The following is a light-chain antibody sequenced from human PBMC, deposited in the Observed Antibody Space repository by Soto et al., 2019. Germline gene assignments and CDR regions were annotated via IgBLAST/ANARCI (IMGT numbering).Light chain of an antibody. J-gene: IGLJ2*01. CDR1: SSDVGSYNL. V-gene: IGLV2-14*02. Sequence: QSVLTQPASVSASPGQSITIPCTGTSSDVGSYNLVSWFQQHPGKVPKLLIYEGTKRPSGLSDRFSGSKSGNTASLTISGLQAEDEADYYCSSYTSTATIFFGGGTKVTVL. CDR2: EGT. CDR3: SSYTSTATIF.